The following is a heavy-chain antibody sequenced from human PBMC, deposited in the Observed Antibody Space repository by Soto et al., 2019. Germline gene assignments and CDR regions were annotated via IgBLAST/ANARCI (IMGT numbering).Heavy chain of an antibody. CDR2: INHSGST. Sequence: SETLSLTSAVYGGTFSGYYWSWIRQPPGKGLEWIGEINHSGSTNYNPSLKSRVTISVDTSKNQFSLKLSSVTAADTAVYYCARGIPYDFWSGYYHHNWFDPWGQGTLVTVSS. D-gene: IGHD3-3*01. CDR3: ARGIPYDFWSGYYHHNWFDP. V-gene: IGHV4-34*01. CDR1: GGTFSGYY. J-gene: IGHJ5*02.